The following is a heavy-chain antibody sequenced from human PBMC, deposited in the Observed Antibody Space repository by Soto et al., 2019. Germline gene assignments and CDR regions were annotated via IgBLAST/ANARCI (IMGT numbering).Heavy chain of an antibody. V-gene: IGHV4-30-2*01. Sequence: SDTLSLTCAVFGGSISSGGYSWSWIRQPPGKGLEWIGYIYHSGSTYYNPSLKSRVTISVDRSKNQFSLKLSSVTAADTAVYYCARVYHNLDGGYCFDYWGQGTLVPVSS. CDR1: GGSISSGGYS. CDR3: ARVYHNLDGGYCFDY. CDR2: IYHSGST. J-gene: IGHJ4*02. D-gene: IGHD3-16*01.